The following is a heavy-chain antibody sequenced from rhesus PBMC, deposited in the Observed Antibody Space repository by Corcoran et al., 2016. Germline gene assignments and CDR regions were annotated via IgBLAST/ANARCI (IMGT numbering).Heavy chain of an antibody. V-gene: IGHV4-65*01. J-gene: IGHJ4*01. CDR2: ISGSSGRT. CDR3: ARGGYSYSDY. D-gene: IGHD5-12*01. CDR1: GGSVSSSHW. Sequence: QVQLQESGPGLVKPSETLSLTCAVSGGSVSSSHWWICIRQPPGKGLEWIGYISGSSGRTYYNHSLKSRVTFSTDTSKNQFSLRLSSVTAADTAVYYWARGGYSYSDYWGQGVLVTVSS.